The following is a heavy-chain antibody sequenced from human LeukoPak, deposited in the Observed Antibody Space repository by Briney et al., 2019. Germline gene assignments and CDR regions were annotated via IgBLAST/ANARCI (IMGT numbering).Heavy chain of an antibody. Sequence: SETLSLTRTVSGGSISSYYWSWIRQPPGKGLEWIGYIYYSGSTNYNPSLKSRVTISVDTSKNQFSLKLSSVTAADTAVYYCARVKGDYGHYYYYYMDVWGKGTTVTVSS. D-gene: IGHD4-17*01. CDR1: GGSISSYY. J-gene: IGHJ6*03. CDR3: ARVKGDYGHYYYYYMDV. V-gene: IGHV4-59*01. CDR2: IYYSGST.